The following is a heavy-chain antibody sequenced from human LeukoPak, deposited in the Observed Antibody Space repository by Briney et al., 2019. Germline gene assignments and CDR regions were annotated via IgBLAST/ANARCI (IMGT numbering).Heavy chain of an antibody. CDR2: ISSSSSYI. J-gene: IGHJ3*02. D-gene: IGHD2-15*01. V-gene: IGHV3-21*01. Sequence: GGSLRLSCAASGFTFSSYSMNWLRQAPGKGLEWVSSISSSSSYIYYADSVKGRFTISRDNAKNSLYLQMNSLRAEDTAVYYCVRGGGSCCPFNAFEIWGQGTMVTVSS. CDR1: GFTFSSYS. CDR3: VRGGGSCCPFNAFEI.